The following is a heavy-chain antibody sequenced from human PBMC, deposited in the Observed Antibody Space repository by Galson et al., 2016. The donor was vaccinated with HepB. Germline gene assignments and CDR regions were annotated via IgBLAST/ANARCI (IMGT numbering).Heavy chain of an antibody. V-gene: IGHV4-31*03. J-gene: IGHJ4*02. Sequence: TLSLTCTVSGGSASRHNYYWSWIRQHPGRGLEWIGCISHTGDIYYNPSLKSRVTISVDTSDRQLSLQLMSVTAADTAVYYCARGGDAARAGYWGQGTLVTVSS. CDR2: ISHTGDI. D-gene: IGHD5-24*01. CDR1: GGSASRHNYY. CDR3: ARGGDAARAGY.